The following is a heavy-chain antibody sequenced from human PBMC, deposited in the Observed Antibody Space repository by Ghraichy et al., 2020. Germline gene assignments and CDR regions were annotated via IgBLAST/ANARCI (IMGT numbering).Heavy chain of an antibody. CDR2: ISGTGGNT. CDR3: AKDQIVSGRGVKQCTTPYYYAMHV. D-gene: IGHD3-10*01. J-gene: IGHJ6*01. V-gene: IGHV3-23*01. Sequence: GGSLRLSCGASGFTFSTYSMSWVRQAPGKGLEWVSGISGTGGNTYYTDSVKGRFTISRDNSKNTLYLQMNILRAEDTAVYYCAKDQIVSGRGVKQCTTPYYYAMHVWGQGTTVTVSS. CDR1: GFTFSTYS.